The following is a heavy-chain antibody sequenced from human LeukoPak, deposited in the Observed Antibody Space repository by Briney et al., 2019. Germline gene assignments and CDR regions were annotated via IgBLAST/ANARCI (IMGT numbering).Heavy chain of an antibody. J-gene: IGHJ4*02. D-gene: IGHD3-22*01. V-gene: IGHV1-2*02. CDR3: ARVGDSSGYSGH. CDR2: INPNSGGT. Sequence: ASVKVSCKASGYTFTSYGISWVRQAPGQGLEWMGWINPNSGGTNYAQKFQGRVTMTRDTSISTAYMELSRLRSDDTAVYYCARVGDSSGYSGHWGQGTLVTVSS. CDR1: GYTFTSYG.